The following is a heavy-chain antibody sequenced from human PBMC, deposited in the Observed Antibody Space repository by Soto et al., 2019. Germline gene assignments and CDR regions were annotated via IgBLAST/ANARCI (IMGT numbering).Heavy chain of an antibody. CDR2: ISTSGATR. J-gene: IGHJ4*02. CDR3: TRFFGSGFDY. V-gene: IGHV3-48*02. D-gene: IGHD6-19*01. Sequence: EVQLVESGGGLVQPGGSLRLSCVASGFTFSTDSMNWVRQAAGKGLEWVAHISTSGATRYYADSVKGRFTISRDNAKTSLHLQMDSLRNEDTAVYYCTRFFGSGFDYWGQGTLVTVSS. CDR1: GFTFSTDS.